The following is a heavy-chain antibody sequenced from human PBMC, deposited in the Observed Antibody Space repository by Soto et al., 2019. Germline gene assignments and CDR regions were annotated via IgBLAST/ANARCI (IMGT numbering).Heavy chain of an antibody. CDR3: ARVSTGEYWFDP. D-gene: IGHD3-9*01. J-gene: IGHJ5*02. CDR1: GFTFSTYW. Sequence: EVQLVESGGGLVLPGGSLRLSCAASGFTFSTYWMHWVRQAPGEWLVWVSRINPDGRTTGYADSVKGRFTISSDNAENTLYLQMNSLRTEDTAVYYCARVSTGEYWFDPWGQGTLVTVSS. V-gene: IGHV3-74*01. CDR2: INPDGRTT.